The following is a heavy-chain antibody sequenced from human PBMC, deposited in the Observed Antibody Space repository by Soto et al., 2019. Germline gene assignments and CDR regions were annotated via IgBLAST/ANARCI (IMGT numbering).Heavy chain of an antibody. CDR1: GFNVRDNS. V-gene: IGHV3-53*01. D-gene: IGHD1-1*01. Sequence: GGSPRLSCAASGFNVRDNSMNWVRQAPGKGLEWVSFIYSDNVGGNTYYADFVKGRFTISRDTSTNTVYLQMNRLTVEDTAFYYCARAPPRGPAGTLAYWGQGTLVTVSS. CDR3: ARAPPRGPAGTLAY. CDR2: IYSDNVGGNT. J-gene: IGHJ4*02.